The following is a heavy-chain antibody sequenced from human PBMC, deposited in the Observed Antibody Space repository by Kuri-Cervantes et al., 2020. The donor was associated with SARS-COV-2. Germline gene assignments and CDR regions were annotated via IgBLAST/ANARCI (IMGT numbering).Heavy chain of an antibody. J-gene: IGHJ4*02. D-gene: IGHD1-14*01. CDR1: GGSISSHY. CDR2: INHSGST. CDR3: ARDPRYLARGGGFDY. V-gene: IGHV4-34*01. Sequence: SETLSLTCTVSGGSISSHYWSWIRQPPGKGLEWIGEINHSGSTNYNLSLKSRVTISVDTSKNQFSLKLSSVTAADTAVYYCARDPRYLARGGGFDYWGQGTLVTVSS.